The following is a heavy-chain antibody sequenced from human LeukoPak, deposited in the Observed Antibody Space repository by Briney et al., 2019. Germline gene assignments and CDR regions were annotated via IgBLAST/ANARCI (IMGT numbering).Heavy chain of an antibody. CDR2: VNQDGSET. Sequence: PGGSLRLSCAASGFAFSHYWMTWVRQAPGKGLEWVANVNQDGSETYYLDSVKGRFTISRDNAKNSLDLQLNSLRVEDTAVYYCARSSYYEDLFDYWGQGTLVTVSS. CDR3: ARSSYYEDLFDY. J-gene: IGHJ4*02. D-gene: IGHD3-22*01. V-gene: IGHV3-7*03. CDR1: GFAFSHYW.